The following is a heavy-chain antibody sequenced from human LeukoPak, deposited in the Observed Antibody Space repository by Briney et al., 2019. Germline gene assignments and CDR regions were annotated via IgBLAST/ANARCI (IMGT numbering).Heavy chain of an antibody. V-gene: IGHV3-53*04. D-gene: IGHD6-19*01. Sequence: PGGSLRLSCAASGFNVSSNYMSWVRQAPGKGLEWVSVIYSGGSTYYTDSVKGRFTISRHNSKNTLYLQMNSLRAEDTAVYYCARATGSGWYTFDYWAREPWSPSPQ. CDR1: GFNVSSNY. CDR2: IYSGGST. CDR3: ARATGSGWYTFDY. J-gene: IGHJ4*02.